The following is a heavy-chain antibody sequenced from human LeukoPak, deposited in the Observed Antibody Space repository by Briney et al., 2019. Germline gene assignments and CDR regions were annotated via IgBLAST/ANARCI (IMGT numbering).Heavy chain of an antibody. CDR2: TYYRSKWYN. D-gene: IGHD3-10*01. J-gene: IGHJ4*02. CDR3: AREEMVRGVITQDLFDY. CDR1: GDSVSSNSAA. Sequence: SQTLSLTCAISGDSVSSNSAAWNWIRQSPSRGLEWLGRTYYRSKWYNDYAVSVKSRITINPDTSKNQFSLQLNSVTPEDTAVYYCAREEMVRGVITQDLFDYWGQGTLVTVSS. V-gene: IGHV6-1*01.